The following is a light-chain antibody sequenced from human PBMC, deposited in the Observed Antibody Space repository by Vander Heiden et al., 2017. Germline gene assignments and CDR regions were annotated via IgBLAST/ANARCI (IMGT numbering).Light chain of an antibody. Sequence: DIQMTKSPSSLSASVGDRVTITCRASQNINNYLNWYQQKPGKAPKLLIYAASSLQSGVPSRFSGSGYGTDFTLTINSLQPEDFAPYYCQQSDSTPMYTFGQGTKLEIK. CDR1: QNINNY. CDR2: AAS. V-gene: IGKV1-39*01. CDR3: QQSDSTPMYT. J-gene: IGKJ2*01.